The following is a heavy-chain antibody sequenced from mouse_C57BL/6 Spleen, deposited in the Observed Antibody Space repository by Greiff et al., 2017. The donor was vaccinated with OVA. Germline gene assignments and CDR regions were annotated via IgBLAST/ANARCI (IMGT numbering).Heavy chain of an antibody. D-gene: IGHD2-1*01. V-gene: IGHV3-1*01. J-gene: IGHJ1*03. CDR1: GYSITSGYA. CDR2: ISYSGST. Sequence: EVQLQESGPGMVKPSQSLSLTCTVTGYSITSGYAWHWIRHFPGNKLEWMGYISYSGSTNYNPSLKSRISITHDTSKNHFFLKLNSVTTEDTATYYCARGLLTWYFDVWGTGTTVTVSS. CDR3: ARGLLTWYFDV.